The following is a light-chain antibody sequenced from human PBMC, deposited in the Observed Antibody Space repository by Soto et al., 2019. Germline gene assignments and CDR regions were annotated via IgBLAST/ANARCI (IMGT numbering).Light chain of an antibody. CDR2: LAS. V-gene: IGKV3-15*01. CDR3: QQYNNWPLT. Sequence: EIVMTQSPATLSVSPGERATLSCRASQSVSSNLAWYQQKPGQSPRLLIFLASTRATGVPARFSGSGSGTEFTLTISSLQSGDFAIYYCQQYNNWPLTFCGGTKVEIK. J-gene: IGKJ4*01. CDR1: QSVSSN.